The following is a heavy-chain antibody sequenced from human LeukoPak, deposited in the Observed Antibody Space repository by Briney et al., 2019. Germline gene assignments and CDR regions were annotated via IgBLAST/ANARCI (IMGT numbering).Heavy chain of an antibody. V-gene: IGHV4-59*01. CDR2: IYYSGST. D-gene: IGHD2-15*01. Sequence: QPSETLSLTCTVSGGSISSYYWSWIRQPPGKGLEWIGYIYYSGSTNYNPSLKSRVTISVDTSKNQFSLKLSSVTAADTAVYYCARESCSGGSCYPDYWGQGTLVTVSS. J-gene: IGHJ4*02. CDR1: GGSISSYY. CDR3: ARESCSGGSCYPDY.